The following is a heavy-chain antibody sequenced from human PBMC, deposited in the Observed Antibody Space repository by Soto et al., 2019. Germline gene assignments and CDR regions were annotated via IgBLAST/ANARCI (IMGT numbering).Heavy chain of an antibody. CDR1: GGSISSYY. CDR3: ARDYADYHNWFDP. V-gene: IGHV4-59*01. Sequence: QVQLQESGPGLVKPSETLSLTCTVSGGSISSYYWSWVRQPPGKGLEWIGYIYYSGSTNYNPSLKRRVTISVDTSKNQFSLKLNSVTAADTAVYYCARDYADYHNWFDPWGQGTLVTVSS. CDR2: IYYSGST. D-gene: IGHD4-17*01. J-gene: IGHJ5*02.